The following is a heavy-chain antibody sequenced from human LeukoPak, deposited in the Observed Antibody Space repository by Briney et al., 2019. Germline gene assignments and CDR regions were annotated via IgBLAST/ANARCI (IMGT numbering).Heavy chain of an antibody. Sequence: PGGSLRLSCAASGFTFSIYAMSWVRQAPGKGLEWVSSITSSGTGTFYADSVKGQFTISRDNSENTLYLQMNSLRAEDTAVYYCAKDRPNYYDSSGHYYRRNGDYWGQGTLVTVSS. CDR2: ITSSGTGT. CDR3: AKDRPNYYDSSGHYYRRNGDY. V-gene: IGHV3-23*01. CDR1: GFTFSIYA. D-gene: IGHD3-22*01. J-gene: IGHJ4*02.